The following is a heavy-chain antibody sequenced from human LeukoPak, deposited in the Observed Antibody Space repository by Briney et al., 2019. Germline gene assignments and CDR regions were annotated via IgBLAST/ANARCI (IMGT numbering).Heavy chain of an antibody. CDR3: ARIRGSNWFGGLDAFDI. V-gene: IGHV1-18*01. D-gene: IGHD6-13*01. CDR2: ISAYNGNT. Sequence: ASVKVSCKASGYTFTSYGISWVRQAPGQGLEWMGWISAYNGNTNYAQKLQGRVTMTTDTSTSTAYMELRSLRSDDTAVYYCARIRGSNWFGGLDAFDIWGQGTMVTVSS. J-gene: IGHJ3*02. CDR1: GYTFTSYG.